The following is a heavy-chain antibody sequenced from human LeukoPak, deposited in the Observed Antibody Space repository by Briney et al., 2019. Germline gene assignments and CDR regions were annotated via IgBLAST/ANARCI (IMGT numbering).Heavy chain of an antibody. CDR2: ISGSGGST. V-gene: IGHV3-23*01. Sequence: PGGSLRLSCAASGFTFSSYSMNWVRQAPGKGLEWVSAISGSGGSTYYADSVKGRFTISRDNSKNTLYLQMNSLRAEDTAVYYCAKDLKLACSSTSCYYFDYWGQGTLVTVSS. CDR1: GFTFSSYS. CDR3: AKDLKLACSSTSCYYFDY. D-gene: IGHD2-2*01. J-gene: IGHJ4*02.